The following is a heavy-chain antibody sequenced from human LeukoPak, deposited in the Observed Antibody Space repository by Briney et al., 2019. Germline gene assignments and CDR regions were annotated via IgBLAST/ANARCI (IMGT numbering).Heavy chain of an antibody. CDR3: ARQWGSGWYGDGWFDP. D-gene: IGHD6-19*01. CDR2: IYTSGST. J-gene: IGHJ5*02. CDR1: GGSISSYY. Sequence: PSETLSLTCTVSGGSISSYYWSWIRRPPGKGLEWIGYIYTSGSTNYNPSLKSRVTISVDTSKNQFSLKLSSVTAADTAVYYCARQWGSGWYGDGWFDPWGQGTLVTVSS. V-gene: IGHV4-4*09.